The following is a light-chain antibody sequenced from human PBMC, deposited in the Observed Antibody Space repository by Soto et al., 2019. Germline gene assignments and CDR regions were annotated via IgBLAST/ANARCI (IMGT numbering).Light chain of an antibody. Sequence: QSGLTQPPSASGTPGQTIIISCSGSSSNVGRNTVNWYQHLPGTAPKVLIYRNSHRPSGVPDRFSGSQSGSSASLAISGLQSEDEADYYCSSYTDRKTLVLGTGTKLTVL. V-gene: IGLV1-44*01. CDR3: SSYTDRKTLV. CDR2: RNS. J-gene: IGLJ1*01. CDR1: SSNVGRNT.